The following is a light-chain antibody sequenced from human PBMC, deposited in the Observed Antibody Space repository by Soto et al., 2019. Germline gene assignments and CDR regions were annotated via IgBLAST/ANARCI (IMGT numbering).Light chain of an antibody. CDR3: QHYNNWPPWT. Sequence: EIVMTQSPATLSVSPGERAPLSCRASQSVSSNLAWYQQKPGQAPRRLIYRASTRATGIPARFSGSGSGTDFTLTISSLQSEDFAVYYCQHYNNWPPWTFGQGTKVEIK. CDR2: RAS. J-gene: IGKJ1*01. CDR1: QSVSSN. V-gene: IGKV3-15*01.